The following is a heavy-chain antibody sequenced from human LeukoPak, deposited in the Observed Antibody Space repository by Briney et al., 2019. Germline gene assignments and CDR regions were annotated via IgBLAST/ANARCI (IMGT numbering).Heavy chain of an antibody. D-gene: IGHD2-2*01. CDR2: ISGSGGSP. J-gene: IGHJ4*02. Sequence: GGSLRLSCAASGFTFSGYAMSWVRQAPGEGLEWVSGISGSGGSPSYADSVKGRFTISRDNSKNTLYLQMNSLRAEDTAMYYCAKRRGEVPTASLDYWGQGTLVTVSS. CDR1: GFTFSGYA. V-gene: IGHV3-23*01. CDR3: AKRRGEVPTASLDY.